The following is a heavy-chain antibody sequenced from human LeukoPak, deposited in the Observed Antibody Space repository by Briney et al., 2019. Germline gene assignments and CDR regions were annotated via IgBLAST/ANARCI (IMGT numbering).Heavy chain of an antibody. CDR3: AATMIVVAGYFDL. CDR2: IYYSGST. D-gene: IGHD3-22*01. CDR1: GGSISSSSYY. Sequence: SETLSLTCTVSGGSISSSSYYWGWIRQPPGKGLEWIGSIYYSGSTYYNPSLKSRVTISVDTSKNQFSLKLSSVTAADTAVYYCAATMIVVAGYFDLWGRGTLVTVSS. V-gene: IGHV4-39*01. J-gene: IGHJ2*01.